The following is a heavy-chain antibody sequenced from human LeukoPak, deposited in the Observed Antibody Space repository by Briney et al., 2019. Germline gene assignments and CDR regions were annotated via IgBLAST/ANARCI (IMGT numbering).Heavy chain of an antibody. CDR2: INPNSGGT. Sequence: GASVKVSCKASGYTFTGYYMHWVRQAPGQGLEWMGWINPNSGGTNYAQKFQGRVTMTRDTSASTAYMELSSLRSEDTAVYYCASSYGSGSYAIFDYWGQGTLVTVSS. D-gene: IGHD3-10*01. CDR3: ASSYGSGSYAIFDY. CDR1: GYTFTGYY. J-gene: IGHJ4*02. V-gene: IGHV1-2*02.